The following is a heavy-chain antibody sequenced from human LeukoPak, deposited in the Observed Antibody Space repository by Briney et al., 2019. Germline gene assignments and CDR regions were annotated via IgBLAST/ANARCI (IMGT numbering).Heavy chain of an antibody. CDR2: IIPIFGTA. V-gene: IGHV1-69*13. Sequence: ASVKVSCKASGGTFSSYAISWVRQAPGQGLEWMGGIIPIFGTANYAQKFQGRVTITADESTSTAYMELRSLRSDDTAVYYCARDLEGKDCSSTSCYKVQPDWFDPWGQGTLVTVSS. CDR3: ARDLEGKDCSSTSCYKVQPDWFDP. D-gene: IGHD2-2*02. CDR1: GGTFSSYA. J-gene: IGHJ5*02.